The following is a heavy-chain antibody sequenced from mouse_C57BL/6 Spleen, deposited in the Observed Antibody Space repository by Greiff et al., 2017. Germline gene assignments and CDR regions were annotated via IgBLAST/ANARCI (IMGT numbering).Heavy chain of an antibody. D-gene: IGHD1-1*01. CDR2: IHPNSGST. CDR1: GYTFTSYW. Sequence: QVQLKQPGAELVKPGASVKLSCKASGYTFTSYWMHWVKQRPGQGLEWIGMIHPNSGSTNYNEKFKSKATLTVDKSSSTAYMQLSSLTSEDSAVYYCARRYYGPPFDDWGQGTTLTVSS. J-gene: IGHJ2*01. V-gene: IGHV1-64*01. CDR3: ARRYYGPPFDD.